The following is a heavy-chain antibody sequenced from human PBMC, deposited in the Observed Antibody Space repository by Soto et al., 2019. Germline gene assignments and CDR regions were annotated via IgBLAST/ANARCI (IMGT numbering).Heavy chain of an antibody. CDR1: GGTFSSYA. D-gene: IGHD3-22*01. J-gene: IGHJ6*02. CDR3: AVEDAMIVVVTDGMDV. CDR2: IIPIFGTA. V-gene: IGHV1-69*13. Sequence: SVKVSCKASGGTFSSYAISWVRQAPGQGLEWMGGIIPIFGTANYAQKFQGRVTITADESTSTAYMELSSLRSEDTAVYYCAVEDAMIVVVTDGMDVWGQGTTVTVSS.